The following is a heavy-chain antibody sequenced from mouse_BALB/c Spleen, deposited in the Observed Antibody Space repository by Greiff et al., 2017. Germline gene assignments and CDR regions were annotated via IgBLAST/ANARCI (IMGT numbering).Heavy chain of an antibody. J-gene: IGHJ1*01. CDR1: GFSFTGYG. D-gene: IGHD1-1*01. Sequence: QVQLKESGPGLVAPSQSLSITCTVSGFSFTGYGVNWVRQPPGKGLEWLGIICGDGSTDYYSALKSSLSICTDNSKSQVFLKMNSLQTDDTARYYCARDYYSDWYFDDWGAGTTVTVSA. CDR3: ARDYYSDWYFDD. V-gene: IGHV2-6-7*01. CDR2: ICGDGST.